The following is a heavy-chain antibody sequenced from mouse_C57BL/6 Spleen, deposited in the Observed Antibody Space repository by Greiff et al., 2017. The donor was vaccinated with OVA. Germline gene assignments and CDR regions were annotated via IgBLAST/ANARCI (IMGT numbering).Heavy chain of an antibody. J-gene: IGHJ4*01. CDR2: INPSSGYT. V-gene: IGHV1-7*01. CDR3: ARGGGLYYYAIDY. CDR1: GYTFTSYW. Sequence: QVHVKQSGAELAKPGASVKLSCKASGYTFTSYWMHWVKQRPGQGLEWIGYINPSSGYTKYNQKFKDKATLTADKSSSTAYMQLSSLTYEDSAVYYCARGGGLYYYAIDYWGQGTSVTVSS. D-gene: IGHD1-1*01.